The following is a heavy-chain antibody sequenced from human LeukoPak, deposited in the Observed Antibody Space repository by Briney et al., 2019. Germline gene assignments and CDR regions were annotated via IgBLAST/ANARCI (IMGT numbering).Heavy chain of an antibody. J-gene: IGHJ3*02. CDR2: INPNSGGT. CDR3: ARARGGITIFGVVITPGAFDI. D-gene: IGHD3-3*01. CDR1: GYTFTSYY. Sequence: ASVKVSCEASGYTFTSYYMHWVRQAPGQGLEWMGWINPNSGGTNYAQKFQGRVTMTRDTSISTAYMELSRLRSDDTAVYYCARARGGITIFGVVITPGAFDIWGQGTMVTVSS. V-gene: IGHV1-2*02.